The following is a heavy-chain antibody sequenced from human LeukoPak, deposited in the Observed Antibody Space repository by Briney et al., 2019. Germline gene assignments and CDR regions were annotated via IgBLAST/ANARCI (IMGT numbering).Heavy chain of an antibody. D-gene: IGHD1-26*01. CDR1: GYTFTGYY. J-gene: IGHJ4*02. CDR3: ARAPHVLVGAIDY. V-gene: IGHV1-2*02. Sequence: ASVKVSCKASGYTFTGYYMHWVRQAPGQGLEWMGWINPNSGGTNYAQKFQGRVTMTRDTSISTAYMELSSVTAADTAVYYCARAPHVLVGAIDYWGQGTLVTVSS. CDR2: INPNSGGT.